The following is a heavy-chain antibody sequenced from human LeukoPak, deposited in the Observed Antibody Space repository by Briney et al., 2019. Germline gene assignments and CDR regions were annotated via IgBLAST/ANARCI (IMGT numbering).Heavy chain of an antibody. CDR2: IYYSGST. V-gene: IGHV4-59*01. CDR1: GGSISSYY. CDR3: AREDTGFWSGYYEDYGMDV. D-gene: IGHD3-3*01. Sequence: PSETLSLTCTVSGGSISSYYWSWIRQPPGKGLEWIGYIYYSGSTNYNPSLKSRVTISVDTSKNQFSLKLSSVTAADTAVYYCAREDTGFWSGYYEDYGMDVWGQGTTVTVSS. J-gene: IGHJ6*02.